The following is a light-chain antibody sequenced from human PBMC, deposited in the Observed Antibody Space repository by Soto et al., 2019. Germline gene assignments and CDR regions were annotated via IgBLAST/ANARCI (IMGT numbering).Light chain of an antibody. V-gene: IGKV3-20*01. Sequence: EIGLTQSPGTLSLSPGERATLSCRASERVSDSYLAWYQQRPGQAPRLLIYGASNRATGVPGRFGGSGSGTDFKLTISRLEPEDFAVYYCQQYGNSPLYSFGQGTKLEIK. CDR1: ERVSDSY. CDR3: QQYGNSPLYS. CDR2: GAS. J-gene: IGKJ2*03.